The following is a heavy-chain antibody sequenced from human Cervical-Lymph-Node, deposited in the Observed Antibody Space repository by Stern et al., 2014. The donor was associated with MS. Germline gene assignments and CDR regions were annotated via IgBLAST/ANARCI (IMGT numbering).Heavy chain of an antibody. J-gene: IGHJ4*02. V-gene: IGHV5-51*01. CDR3: ARQRYFDY. CDR1: GYTFTSYW. Sequence: EVQLVESGPEVKRPGESLQISCQASGYTFTSYWIGWVRPMPGKGVGWIEIIFPGGSDIRYSPSFQGQVTISADKSSSTAYLQWNNLKASDTAIYYCARQRYFDYWGQGTLVTVSS. CDR2: IFPGGSDI.